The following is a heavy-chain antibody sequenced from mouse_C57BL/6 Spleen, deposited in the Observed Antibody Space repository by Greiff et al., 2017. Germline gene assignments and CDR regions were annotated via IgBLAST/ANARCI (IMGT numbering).Heavy chain of an antibody. CDR1: GYTFTSYW. J-gene: IGHJ2*01. CDR2: IHPNSGST. Sequence: QVQLQQPGAELVKPGASVKLSCKASGYTFTSYWMHWVKQRPGQGLEWIGMIHPNSGSTNYNEKFKSKATLTVDKSSSTAYMQLSSLTSEDSAVYYCARGGYFGSKDFDYWGQGTTLTVSS. D-gene: IGHD1-1*01. V-gene: IGHV1-64*01. CDR3: ARGGYFGSKDFDY.